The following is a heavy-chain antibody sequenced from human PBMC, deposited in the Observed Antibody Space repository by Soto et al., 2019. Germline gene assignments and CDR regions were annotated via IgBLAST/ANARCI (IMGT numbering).Heavy chain of an antibody. V-gene: IGHV3-23*01. CDR3: AKSSSSSWYYMDV. J-gene: IGHJ6*03. Sequence: GGSLRLSCAASGFTFSSYAMSWVRQAPGKGLEWVSAISGSGGSTYYADSVKGRFTISRDNSKNTLYLQMNSLRAEDTAVDYCAKSSSSSWYYMDVWGKGTTVTVSS. CDR2: ISGSGGST. D-gene: IGHD6-13*01. CDR1: GFTFSSYA.